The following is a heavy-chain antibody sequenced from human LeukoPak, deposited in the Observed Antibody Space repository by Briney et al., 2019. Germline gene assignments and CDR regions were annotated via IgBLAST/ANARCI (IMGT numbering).Heavy chain of an antibody. V-gene: IGHV1-2*02. Sequence: ASVKVSCKTSGYTFTAYYMYWLRQAPGQGLECMGWIYPNSGATGYAQNFQGRVTMTRDTFVSTIYMELSRLRSDDTAVYYCARDGVSTTPDFDYWGQGTLVTVSS. D-gene: IGHD2-8*01. CDR2: IYPNSGAT. CDR1: GYTFTAYY. J-gene: IGHJ4*02. CDR3: ARDGVSTTPDFDY.